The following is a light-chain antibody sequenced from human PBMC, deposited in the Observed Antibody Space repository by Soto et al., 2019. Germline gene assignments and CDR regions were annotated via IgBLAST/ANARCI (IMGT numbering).Light chain of an antibody. CDR1: QSVSSSY. J-gene: IGKJ2*02. V-gene: IGKV3-20*01. Sequence: EIVLTQSPGTLSLSPGERATLSCRASQSVSSSYLAWYQQKPGQAPRLLIYGASSRATGIPDTFSGSGSGTDFTLTFSRLEPEDVAVYYCQQYGSSPGTFGQGTKLEIK. CDR2: GAS. CDR3: QQYGSSPGT.